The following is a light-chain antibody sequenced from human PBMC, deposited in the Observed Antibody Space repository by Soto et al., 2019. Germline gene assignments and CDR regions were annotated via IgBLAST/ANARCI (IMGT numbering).Light chain of an antibody. CDR1: SSNIGTYY. V-gene: IGLV1-47*01. CDR2: RND. J-gene: IGLJ3*02. Sequence: QAVVTQPPSASGTPGQRVTISCSGSSSNIGTYYVYWYQHLPGTAPKLLISRNDQRPSGVPDRVSGYKSGTSASLAISGLRSEDEADYYCVTWDDSRNACVFGGRTKATVL. CDR3: VTWDDSRNACV.